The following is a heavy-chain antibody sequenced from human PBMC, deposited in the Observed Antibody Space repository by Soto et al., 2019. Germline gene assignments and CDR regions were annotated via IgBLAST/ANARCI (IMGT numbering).Heavy chain of an antibody. D-gene: IGHD2-2*01. V-gene: IGHV3-23*01. J-gene: IGHJ6*02. CDR2: ISGSGGST. CDR1: GFTLSSYA. CDR3: AKDLYIVVVPAAPTYGMDV. Sequence: GGSLRLSCAASGFTLSSYAMSWVRQAPGKGLEWVSAISGSGGSTYYADSVKGRFTISRDNSKNTLYLQMNSLRAEDTAVYYCAKDLYIVVVPAAPTYGMDVWGQGTTVTVSS.